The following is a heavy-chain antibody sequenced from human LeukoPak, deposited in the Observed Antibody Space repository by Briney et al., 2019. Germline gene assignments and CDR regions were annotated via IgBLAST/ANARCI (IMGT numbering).Heavy chain of an antibody. Sequence: GASVKVSCKASGYTFTGYYMHWVRQAPGQGLEWMGWINPNSGGTNYAQKFQGRVTTTRDTSISTAYMELSRLRSDDTAVYYCARVRSYYYDSSGLDYWGQGTLVTVSS. D-gene: IGHD3-22*01. CDR2: INPNSGGT. CDR1: GYTFTGYY. V-gene: IGHV1-2*02. J-gene: IGHJ4*02. CDR3: ARVRSYYYDSSGLDY.